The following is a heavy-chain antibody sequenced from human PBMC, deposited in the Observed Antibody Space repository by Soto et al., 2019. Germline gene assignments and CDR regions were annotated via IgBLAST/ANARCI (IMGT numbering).Heavy chain of an antibody. Sequence: ASVKVSCKASGGTFSSYAISWVRQAPGQGLEWMGGIIPIFGTANYAQKFQGRVTITADESTSTAYMELSSLRSEDTAVYYCARRGSGYYGALDYWGQGTLVTVSS. CDR1: GGTFSSYA. CDR3: ARRGSGYYGALDY. V-gene: IGHV1-69*13. J-gene: IGHJ4*02. D-gene: IGHD3-22*01. CDR2: IIPIFGTA.